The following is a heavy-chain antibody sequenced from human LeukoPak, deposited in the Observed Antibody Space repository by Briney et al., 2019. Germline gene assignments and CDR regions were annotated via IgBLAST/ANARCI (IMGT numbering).Heavy chain of an antibody. CDR3: ARDGSPYYYDTRNWFDP. Sequence: SSVKVSCKASGGTFSSYAISWVRQAPGQGLEWMGRIIPIFGIANYAQKFQGRVTITADKSTSTAYMELSSLRSEDTAVYYCARDGSPYYYDTRNWFDPWGQGTLVTVSS. D-gene: IGHD3-22*01. CDR2: IIPIFGIA. V-gene: IGHV1-69*04. CDR1: GGTFSSYA. J-gene: IGHJ5*02.